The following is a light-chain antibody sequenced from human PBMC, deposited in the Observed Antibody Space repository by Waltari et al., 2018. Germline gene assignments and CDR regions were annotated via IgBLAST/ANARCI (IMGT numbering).Light chain of an antibody. CDR3: FSYAGSNSFA. J-gene: IGLJ2*01. CDR2: DVS. CDR1: GNYFGSSTF. Sequence: QPALPHPASVSGSPGQPITVPSFETGNYFGSSTFSSWFQQHPGRAPKLMIYDVSERPLGVSNRFSGSKSGNTASLTISGLQAEDEADYYCFSYAGSNSFAFGGGTRVTVL. V-gene: IGLV2-23*02.